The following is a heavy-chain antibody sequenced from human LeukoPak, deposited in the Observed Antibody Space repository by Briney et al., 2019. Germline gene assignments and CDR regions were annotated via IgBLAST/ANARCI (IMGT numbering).Heavy chain of an antibody. J-gene: IGHJ6*02. Sequence: PSETLSLTCNVSVGSISSYYWSWIRQPPGKGLEWIGFMYYSGSASYNPSLKSRVTIFVDTSKNLFSLILTSVSASDTAIYYCARDHWLFSSKTWYYYGMDVWGQGTTVTVSS. CDR1: VGSISSYY. V-gene: IGHV4-59*01. CDR2: MYYSGSA. CDR3: ARDHWLFSSKTWYYYGMDV. D-gene: IGHD3-9*01.